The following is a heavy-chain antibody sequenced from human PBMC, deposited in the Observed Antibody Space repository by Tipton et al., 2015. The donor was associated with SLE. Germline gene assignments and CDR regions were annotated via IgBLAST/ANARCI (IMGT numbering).Heavy chain of an antibody. CDR3: AREGGSFDWYFDL. Sequence: LRLSCAVYGGSFSGYYWSWIRQPPGKGLEWIGEINHSGSTTYNPSLKSRVTISVDTSKNQFSLKLSSVTAADTAVYYCAREGGSFDWYFDLWGRGSLVTVSS. CDR2: INHSGST. D-gene: IGHD3-16*01. V-gene: IGHV4-34*01. J-gene: IGHJ2*01. CDR1: GGSFSGYY.